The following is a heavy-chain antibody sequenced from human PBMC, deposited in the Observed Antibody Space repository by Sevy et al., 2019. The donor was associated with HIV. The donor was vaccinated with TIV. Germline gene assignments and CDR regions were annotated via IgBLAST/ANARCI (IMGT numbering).Heavy chain of an antibody. J-gene: IGHJ5*02. CDR1: GYTFTSYY. CDR3: ARDSRVGYSSSPGRFDP. Sequence: ASVKVSCKASGYTFTSYYMHWVRQAPGQGLEWMGIINPSGGSTSYAQKFKGRVTMTRDTSTSTVYMELSSLRSEETAVYYCARDSRVGYSSSPGRFDPWGQGTLVTVSS. V-gene: IGHV1-46*01. D-gene: IGHD6-13*01. CDR2: INPSGGST.